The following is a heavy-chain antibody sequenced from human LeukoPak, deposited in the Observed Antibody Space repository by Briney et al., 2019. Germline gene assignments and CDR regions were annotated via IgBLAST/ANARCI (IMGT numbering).Heavy chain of an antibody. J-gene: IGHJ4*02. D-gene: IGHD3-10*01. CDR2: ISPAGHT. CDR1: GFTFSSHD. CDR3: ARGYYFASGSLVDY. Sequence: GESLRLSCAASGFTFSSHDMHWVRQPTGKGLEWVLTISPAGHTYYADSVKGRFTISREDAENSVYLQTNSLSAGDTAVYYCARGYYFASGSLVDYWGQGILVTVSS. V-gene: IGHV3-13*04.